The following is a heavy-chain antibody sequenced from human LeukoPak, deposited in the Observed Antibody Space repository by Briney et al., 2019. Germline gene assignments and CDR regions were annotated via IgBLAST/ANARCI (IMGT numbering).Heavy chain of an antibody. CDR1: GGTFSSYA. J-gene: IGHJ4*02. CDR2: IILIFGTA. Sequence: GASVKVSCKASGGTFSSYAISWVRQAPGQGLEGMGGIILIFGTANYAQKCQGRVTITTDKSTRKAYMELSSLRSEHTAVYYCATAQLRYFDWPDLWGQGTLVPVSS. V-gene: IGHV1-69*05. D-gene: IGHD3-9*01. CDR3: ATAQLRYFDWPDL.